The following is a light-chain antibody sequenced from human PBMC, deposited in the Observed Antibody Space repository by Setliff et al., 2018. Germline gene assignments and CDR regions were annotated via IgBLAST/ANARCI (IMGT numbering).Light chain of an antibody. CDR1: RFNIGGND. CDR3: AAWDDSLRSVV. Sequence: QSALSQPPSASGTPGQRVIISCSGNRFNIGGNDVFWYQQLPGTAPKVVIYTTNQRPSGVPERFSGSKSGTSASLAISWVRSEDEADYHCAAWDDSLRSVVFGGGT. J-gene: IGLJ2*01. V-gene: IGLV1-47*01. CDR2: TTN.